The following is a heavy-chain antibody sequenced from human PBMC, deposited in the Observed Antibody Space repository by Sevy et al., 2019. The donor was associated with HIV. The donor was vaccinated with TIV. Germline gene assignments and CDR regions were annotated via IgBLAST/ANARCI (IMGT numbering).Heavy chain of an antibody. CDR1: GFSFSSYG. Sequence: GGSLRLSCAASGFSFSSYGMHWVRQAPGKGLEWVALVWYDGSDKYYADSVKGRFTISRDNSKNTLYLQMNSLRVEDMAVYYCARDSGLQLFRYWGQGTLVTVSS. D-gene: IGHD1-1*01. V-gene: IGHV3-33*01. J-gene: IGHJ4*02. CDR2: VWYDGSDK. CDR3: ARDSGLQLFRY.